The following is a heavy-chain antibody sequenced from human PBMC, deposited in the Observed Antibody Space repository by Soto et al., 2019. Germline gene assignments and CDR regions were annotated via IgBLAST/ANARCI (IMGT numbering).Heavy chain of an antibody. J-gene: IGHJ4*02. D-gene: IGHD3-10*01. CDR3: AKDRQYYYGSGSYFDY. V-gene: IGHV3-9*01. CDR1: GFTFDDYA. Sequence: EVQLVESGGGLVQPGRSLRLSCAASGFTFDDYAMHWVRQAPGKGLEWVSGISWNSGSIGYADSVKGRFTISRDNAKNSLYLQMNSLSAEDTALYYCAKDRQYYYGSGSYFDYWGQGTLVTVSS. CDR2: ISWNSGSI.